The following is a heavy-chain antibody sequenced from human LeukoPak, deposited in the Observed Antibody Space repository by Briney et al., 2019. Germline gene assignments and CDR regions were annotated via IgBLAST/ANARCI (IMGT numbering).Heavy chain of an antibody. CDR2: INSDGSST. Sequence: PGGSLRLSCAASGFTFSSYWMHWVRQVPGKGLVWVSRINSDGSSTSYADSVKGRFTISRDNAKNTLYLQMNSLRAEDTAVYYCARVVGATAAFDIWGQGTMVTVSS. D-gene: IGHD1-26*01. J-gene: IGHJ3*02. CDR3: ARVVGATAAFDI. CDR1: GFTFSSYW. V-gene: IGHV3-74*01.